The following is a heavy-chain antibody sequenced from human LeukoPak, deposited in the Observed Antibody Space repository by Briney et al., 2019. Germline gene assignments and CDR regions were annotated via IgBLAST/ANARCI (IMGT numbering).Heavy chain of an antibody. J-gene: IGHJ4*02. CDR3: ARDLVGCSGGSCYFFDY. Sequence: ASVKVSCKASGYTFTNYYMHWVRQAPGQGLEWMGIINPSGGSTNYAQKFQGRVTMTRDTSTSTAYMELSSLRSEDTAVYYCARDLVGCSGGSCYFFDYWGQGTLVTVSS. CDR2: INPSGGST. CDR1: GYTFTNYY. D-gene: IGHD2-15*01. V-gene: IGHV1-46*01.